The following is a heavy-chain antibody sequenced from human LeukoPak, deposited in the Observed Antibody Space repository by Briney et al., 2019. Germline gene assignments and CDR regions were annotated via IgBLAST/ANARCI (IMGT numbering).Heavy chain of an antibody. J-gene: IGHJ4*02. CDR2: ISSSSSYI. Sequence: GGSLRLSCAASGFTFSSYSMNWVRQAPGKGLKWVSSISSSSSYIYYADSVKGRFTISIDNAKNSLYLQMNSLRAEDTAVYYCASLRDSSGYYWVIRDYWGQGTLVTVSS. CDR3: ASLRDSSGYYWVIRDY. V-gene: IGHV3-21*01. D-gene: IGHD3-22*01. CDR1: GFTFSSYS.